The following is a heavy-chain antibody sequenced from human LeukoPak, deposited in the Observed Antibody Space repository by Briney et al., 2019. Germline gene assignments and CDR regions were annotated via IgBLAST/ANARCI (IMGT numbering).Heavy chain of an antibody. Sequence: GASVKVSCKASGYTFTGYYMHWVRQAPGQGLEWMGWINPNSGGTNYAQKFQGRVTMTRDTSISTAYMELSRLRSDDTAVYYCAREFGDWNDGERRLVYWGQGTLVTVSS. V-gene: IGHV1-2*02. CDR2: INPNSGGT. D-gene: IGHD1-1*01. J-gene: IGHJ4*02. CDR3: AREFGDWNDGERRLVY. CDR1: GYTFTGYY.